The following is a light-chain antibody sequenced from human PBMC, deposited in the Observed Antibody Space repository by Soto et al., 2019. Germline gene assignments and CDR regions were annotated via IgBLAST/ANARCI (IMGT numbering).Light chain of an antibody. V-gene: IGLV2-23*03. CDR2: EGT. CDR1: SGDVGTYKL. Sequence: QSALTQPASVSGSPGQSITISCTGTSGDVGTYKLVSWYQHHPGKVPRLMIYEGTKRPSGVSDRFSGSKSGNTASLTISGIQAEDEADYYCCSYAGSSTFVVFGGGTKLTVL. J-gene: IGLJ2*01. CDR3: CSYAGSSTFVV.